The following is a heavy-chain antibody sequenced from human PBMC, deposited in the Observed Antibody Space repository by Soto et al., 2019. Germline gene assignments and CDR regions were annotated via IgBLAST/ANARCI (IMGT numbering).Heavy chain of an antibody. D-gene: IGHD3-3*01. J-gene: IGHJ6*02. CDR2: IWYDGSNK. Sequence: GGSLRLSCAASGFTFSSYGMHWVRQAPGKGLEWVAVIWYDGSNKYYADSVKSRFTISRDNSKNTLYLQMNSLRAEDTAVYYCARDTPSLRVAGYGMDVWGQGTTVTVSS. CDR3: ARDTPSLRVAGYGMDV. CDR1: GFTFSSYG. V-gene: IGHV3-33*01.